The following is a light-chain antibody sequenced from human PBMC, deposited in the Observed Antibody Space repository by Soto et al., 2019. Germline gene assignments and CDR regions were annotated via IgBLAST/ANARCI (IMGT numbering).Light chain of an antibody. J-gene: IGLJ2*01. V-gene: IGLV2-14*01. Sequence: QSALTQPASVSGSPGQSITISCTGTSSDVGGYNYVSWYQQHPGKAPKLMIYEVSNRPSGVSNRFSGSKSGNTASLTISGLQAEDEADYYCSSYTSSSTSWVVFGGGTQLTVL. CDR3: SSYTSSSTSWVV. CDR1: SSDVGGYNY. CDR2: EVS.